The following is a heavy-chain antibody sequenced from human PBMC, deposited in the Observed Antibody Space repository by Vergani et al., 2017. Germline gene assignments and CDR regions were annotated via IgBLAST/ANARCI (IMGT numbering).Heavy chain of an antibody. CDR2: IYTSGST. CDR1: GGSISSYY. V-gene: IGHV4-4*07. D-gene: IGHD3-22*01. J-gene: IGHJ4*02. Sequence: QVQLQESGPGLVKPSETLSLTCTVSGGSISSYYWSWIRQPAGKGLEWIGRIYTSGSTNYNPSLKSRVTMSVDTSKNQFSLKLSSVTAADTSVYSCARGGWRDYYDSSGYLYFNYWGQGTLVTVSS. CDR3: ARGGWRDYYDSSGYLYFNY.